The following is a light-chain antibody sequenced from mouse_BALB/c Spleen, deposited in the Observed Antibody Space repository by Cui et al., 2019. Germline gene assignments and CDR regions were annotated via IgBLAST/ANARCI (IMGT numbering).Light chain of an antibody. V-gene: IGKV14-111*01. J-gene: IGKJ1*01. CDR2: RAN. Sequence: DIKMTQSPSSMYASLGERFTITCKASQDINSYLSWFQQKPGKSPKTLIYRANRLVDGVPSRFSGSGSGQDYSLTISSLEYEDMGIYYCLQYDEFPWTFGGGTKLEIK. CDR1: QDINSY. CDR3: LQYDEFPWT.